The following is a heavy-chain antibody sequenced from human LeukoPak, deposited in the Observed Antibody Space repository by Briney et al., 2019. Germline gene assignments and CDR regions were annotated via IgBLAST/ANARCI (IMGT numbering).Heavy chain of an antibody. CDR1: GFTFSSYG. V-gene: IGHV3-33*01. D-gene: IGHD6-19*01. CDR3: ARARAAVAVSDAFDI. Sequence: GRSLRLSCAASGFTFSSYGMHWVRQAPGKGLEWVAVIWYDGSNKYYADSVKGRITISRDNSKNTLYLQMNSLRAEDTAVYYCARARAAVAVSDAFDIWGQGTMVTVSS. J-gene: IGHJ3*02. CDR2: IWYDGSNK.